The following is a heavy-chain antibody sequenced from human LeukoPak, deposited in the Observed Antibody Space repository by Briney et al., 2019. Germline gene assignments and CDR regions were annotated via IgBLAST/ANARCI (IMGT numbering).Heavy chain of an antibody. CDR3: ARGRTTVTTWYYYYYMDV. J-gene: IGHJ6*03. D-gene: IGHD4-17*01. V-gene: IGHV4-39*01. Sequence: SETLSLTCNVSGDSVTSDNFYWAWIRQPPGKGPEWIGTVYRSGSAYHNPSLKSRLTISIDTSKNQFSLKLTSVTAADTAVYYCARGRTTVTTWYYYYYMDVWGKGTTVTVSS. CDR2: VYRSGSA. CDR1: GDSVTSDNFY.